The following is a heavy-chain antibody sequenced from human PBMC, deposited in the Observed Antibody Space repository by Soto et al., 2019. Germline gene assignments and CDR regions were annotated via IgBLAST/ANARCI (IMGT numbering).Heavy chain of an antibody. V-gene: IGHV3-23*01. CDR3: AKSLRRNYGEYY. CDR1: GFTFSSYA. D-gene: IGHD4-17*01. Sequence: GGSLRLSCAASGFTFSSYAISWVRQAPGKGLEWVSAISGSGGSTYYADSVKGRFTISRDNSKNTLYLQMNSLRAEDTAVYYCAKSLRRNYGEYYWGQGTLVTVSS. J-gene: IGHJ4*02. CDR2: ISGSGGST.